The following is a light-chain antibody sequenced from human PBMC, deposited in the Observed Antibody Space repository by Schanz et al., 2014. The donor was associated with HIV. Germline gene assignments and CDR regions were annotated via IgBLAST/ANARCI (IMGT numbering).Light chain of an antibody. CDR2: ANS. V-gene: IGLV1-40*01. CDR3: SSYTSSSTLV. J-gene: IGLJ3*02. Sequence: QSVLTQPPSVSGAPGQRVSISCTGSSSNIGAAYDVPWYQHLPGTVPKLLIYANSDRPSGVPDRFSGAKSGNTASLTISGLQAEDEADYYCSSYTSSSTLVFGGGTKVTVL. CDR1: SSNIGAAYD.